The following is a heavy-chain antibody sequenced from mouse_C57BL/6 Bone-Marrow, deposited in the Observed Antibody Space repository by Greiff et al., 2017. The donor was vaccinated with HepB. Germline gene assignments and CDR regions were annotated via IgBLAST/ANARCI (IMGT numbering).Heavy chain of an antibody. CDR2: IYPGSGNT. CDR3: ARNPYYYGSSYFYYAMDY. D-gene: IGHD1-1*01. V-gene: IGHV1-76*01. CDR1: GYTFTDYY. J-gene: IGHJ4*01. Sequence: QVHVKQSGAELVRPGASVKLSCKASGYTFTDYYINWVKQRPGQGLEWIARIYPGSGNTYYNEKFKGKATLTAEKSSSTAYMQLSSLTSEDSAVYFCARNPYYYGSSYFYYAMDYWGQGTSVTVSS.